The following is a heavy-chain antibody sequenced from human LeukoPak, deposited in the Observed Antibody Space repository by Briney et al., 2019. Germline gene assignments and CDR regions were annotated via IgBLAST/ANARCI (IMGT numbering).Heavy chain of an antibody. J-gene: IGHJ3*02. Sequence: GTLSLTCAVSGGSISSSNWWSWVRRPPGKGLEWVSSISSSSSYIYYADSVKGRFTISRDNAKNSLYLQMNSLRAEDTAVYYCARGPRGIDDAFDIWGQGTMVTVSS. CDR3: ARGPRGIDDAFDI. CDR2: ISSSSSYI. V-gene: IGHV3-21*01. CDR1: GGSISSSN. D-gene: IGHD2-15*01.